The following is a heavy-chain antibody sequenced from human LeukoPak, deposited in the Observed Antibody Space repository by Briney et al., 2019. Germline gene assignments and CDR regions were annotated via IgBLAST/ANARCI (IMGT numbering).Heavy chain of an antibody. D-gene: IGHD2-15*01. V-gene: IGHV4-4*07. J-gene: IGHJ4*02. CDR3: ARGMCSDGVCYFLADY. CDR1: GGSISKYY. CDR2: IYTSGST. Sequence: PSETLSLTCTVSGGSISKYYWSWIRQPARKGLEWIGRIYTSGSTNYNPSLKSRVTMSVDTAKNQFSLNLSSVTAADTAVYYCARGMCSDGVCYFLADYWGQGTLVTVSS.